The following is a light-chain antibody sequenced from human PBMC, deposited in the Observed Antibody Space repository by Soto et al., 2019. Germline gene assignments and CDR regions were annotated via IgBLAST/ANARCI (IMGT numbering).Light chain of an antibody. CDR2: GAS. CDR1: QSITTN. V-gene: IGKV3-15*01. CDR3: QQYNDWPPLT. Sequence: EKVLTQSPVTLSVSLGERATLSCRASQSITTNLAWYQQKPGQAPRLLIFGASYRATGIPARFSGSGSGTEFSLTISSLQSEDSAIYYCQQYNDWPPLTFGGGTKVEI. J-gene: IGKJ4*01.